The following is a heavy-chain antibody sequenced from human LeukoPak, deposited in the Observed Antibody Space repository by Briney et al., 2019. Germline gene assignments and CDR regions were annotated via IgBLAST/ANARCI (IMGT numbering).Heavy chain of an antibody. CDR2: IDHSGST. CDR1: GGSLSGYY. J-gene: IGHJ4*02. V-gene: IGHV4-34*01. D-gene: IGHD5-24*01. CDR3: ARGRRDGYSFDY. Sequence: SETLSLTCGVYGGSLSGYYWSWIRQPPGKGLEWIVEIDHSGSTNYNPALKSRATISLDKSKNQVFLKVNSVTAADTAVYYCARGRRDGYSFDYWGQGTLVTVSS.